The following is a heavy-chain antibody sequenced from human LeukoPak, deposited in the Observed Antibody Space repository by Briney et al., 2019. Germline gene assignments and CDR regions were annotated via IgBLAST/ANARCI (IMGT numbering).Heavy chain of an antibody. D-gene: IGHD5-12*01. V-gene: IGHV4-30-2*01. J-gene: IGHJ4*02. CDR3: ARLQEGGGESGYDYYFDY. Sequence: PSETLSLTCTVSGGSISSGGYYWSWIRQPPGKGLEWIGYIYHSGSTYYNPSLKSRVTISVDTSKNQFSLKLSSVTAADTAVYYCARLQEGGGESGYDYYFDYWGQGTLVTVSS. CDR1: GGSISSGGYY. CDR2: IYHSGST.